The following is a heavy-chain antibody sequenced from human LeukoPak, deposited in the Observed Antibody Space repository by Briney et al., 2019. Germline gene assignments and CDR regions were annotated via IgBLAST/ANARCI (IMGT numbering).Heavy chain of an antibody. V-gene: IGHV4-59*01. CDR2: IYYSGST. CDR3: ASNTGTVFDY. J-gene: IGHJ4*02. Sequence: SETLSLTCTVSGGSISNYYWSWIRQPPGRGLEWIGYIYYSGSTNYNPSLKSRVTISLDTSKNQFSLNLTSVTAADTAVYYCASNTGTVFDYWGQGARVTVSS. D-gene: IGHD1-7*01. CDR1: GGSISNYY.